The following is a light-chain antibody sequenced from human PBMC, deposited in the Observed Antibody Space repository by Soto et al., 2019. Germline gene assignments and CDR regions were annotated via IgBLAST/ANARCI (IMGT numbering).Light chain of an antibody. Sequence: DIQMAQSPSSLSASIGDRFTITCRTSQSISSHLNWYQHKPGKAPKLLIFGASTLQFGVPSRFSGSGSGTDFTLTISGLHPEDFATYYCQQSYGISRTFGQGTRLEVK. CDR1: QSISSH. CDR3: QQSYGISRT. V-gene: IGKV1-39*01. J-gene: IGKJ2*01. CDR2: GAS.